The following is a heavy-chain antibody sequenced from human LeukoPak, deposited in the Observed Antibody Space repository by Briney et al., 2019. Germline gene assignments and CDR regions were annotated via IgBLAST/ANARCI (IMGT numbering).Heavy chain of an antibody. CDR1: GGSFSGYY. J-gene: IGHJ5*02. Sequence: PSETLSLTCAVYGGSFSGYYWSWIRQPPGKGLEWIGEINHSGSTNYNPSLKSRVTISADTSKNQFSLKLSSVTAADTAVYYCARAHITMVRGVIIGNWFDPWGQGTLVTVSS. CDR3: ARAHITMVRGVIIGNWFDP. V-gene: IGHV4-34*01. CDR2: INHSGST. D-gene: IGHD3-10*01.